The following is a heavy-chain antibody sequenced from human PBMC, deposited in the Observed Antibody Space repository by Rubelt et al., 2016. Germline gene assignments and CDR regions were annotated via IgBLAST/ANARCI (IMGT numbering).Heavy chain of an antibody. CDR2: SGST. CDR3: ARVVGYNYGRARGGYYFDY. Sequence: SGSTNYNSSLQSRVTMSVDKSKNQFSLKLSSVTAADTAVYYCARVVGYNYGRARGGYYFDYWGQGTLVTVSS. J-gene: IGHJ4*02. D-gene: IGHD1-1*01. V-gene: IGHV4-4*02.